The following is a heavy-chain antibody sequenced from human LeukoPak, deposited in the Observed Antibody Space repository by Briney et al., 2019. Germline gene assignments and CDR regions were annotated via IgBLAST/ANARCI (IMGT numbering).Heavy chain of an antibody. J-gene: IGHJ4*02. CDR1: GFTFSSYA. CDR2: ISSDGSTT. D-gene: IGHD6-13*01. CDR3: ARVTEYSTAGMRY. Sequence: GGSLRLSCAASGFTFSSYAMSWVRQAPGKGLLWVSRISSDGSTTTYADSVKGRFTISRDNAKNTLYLQMNSLRAEDTALYYCARVTEYSTAGMRYWGQGTLVTVSS. V-gene: IGHV3-74*01.